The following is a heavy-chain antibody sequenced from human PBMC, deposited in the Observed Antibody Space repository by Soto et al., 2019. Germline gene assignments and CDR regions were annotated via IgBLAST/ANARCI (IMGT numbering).Heavy chain of an antibody. Sequence: QVQLQESGPGLVKPSGTLSLTCAVSGGSISSSNWWSWVRQPPGKGLEWIGEIYHSGSTNYNPSLKRRVTISVDKSKNQFSLKLSSVTAADTAVYYCARAFYGDYRGQRLFDYWGQGTLVTVSS. J-gene: IGHJ4*02. CDR1: GGSISSSNW. V-gene: IGHV4-4*02. D-gene: IGHD4-17*01. CDR2: IYHSGST. CDR3: ARAFYGDYRGQRLFDY.